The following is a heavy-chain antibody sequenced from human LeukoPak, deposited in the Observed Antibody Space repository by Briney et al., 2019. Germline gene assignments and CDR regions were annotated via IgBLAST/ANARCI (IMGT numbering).Heavy chain of an antibody. CDR1: GGSISSYY. Sequence: SETLSLTCTVSGGSISSYYWSWIRQPPGKGLEWIGYIYYSGSTNYNPSLKSRVTISVDTSKNQFSLKLSSVTAADTAVYYCARVNVPYYYDSSGYCYFDYWGQGTLVTVSS. CDR2: IYYSGST. J-gene: IGHJ4*02. V-gene: IGHV4-59*01. CDR3: ARVNVPYYYDSSGYCYFDY. D-gene: IGHD3-22*01.